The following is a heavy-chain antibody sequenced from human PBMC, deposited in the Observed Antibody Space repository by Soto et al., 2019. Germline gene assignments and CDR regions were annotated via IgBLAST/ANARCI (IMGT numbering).Heavy chain of an antibody. CDR3: ARGGYDFDAFDI. J-gene: IGHJ3*02. CDR1: GFTFSSYE. V-gene: IGHV3-48*03. CDR2: ISSSGSTI. D-gene: IGHD5-12*01. Sequence: PGGSLRLSCAASGFTFSSYEMNWVRQAPGKGLEWVSYISSSGSTIYYADSVKGRFTISRDNAKNSLYLQMNSLRAEDTAVYYCARGGYDFDAFDIWGQGTMVTVSS.